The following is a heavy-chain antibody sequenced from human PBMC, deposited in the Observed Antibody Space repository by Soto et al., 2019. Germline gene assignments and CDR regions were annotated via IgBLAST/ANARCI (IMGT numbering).Heavy chain of an antibody. V-gene: IGHV1-2*02. CDR2: FNPNSGVS. D-gene: IGHD1-7*01. CDR3: ARVMDDWNSVRFDP. J-gene: IGHJ5*02. CDR1: GYTFTDYF. Sequence: QVQLVQSGAEMKKPGASVKVSCKASGYTFTDYFLHSARQAPGQAFEWMGWFNPNSGVSYSAQKFQGRVTMTGDTSVSTAYMDLSGLRSDDTALYYCARVMDDWNSVRFDPWGQGTLVTVSS.